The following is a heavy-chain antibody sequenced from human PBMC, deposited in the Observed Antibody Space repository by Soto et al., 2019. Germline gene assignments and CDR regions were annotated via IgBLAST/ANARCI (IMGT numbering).Heavy chain of an antibody. V-gene: IGHV4-30-2*01. J-gene: IGHJ4*02. CDR2: IYHSGST. D-gene: IGHD3-22*01. CDR1: GDSISSGAYS. Sequence: SETLSLTCAVSGDSISSGAYSWSWFRQPPGKGLEWIGYIYHSGSTSYNASLKSRVTISLDRSENQFSLKLSSVTAADTAVYYCARGPHSYDGSGYYSSFDDWGPGILVTVSS. CDR3: ARGPHSYDGSGYYSSFDD.